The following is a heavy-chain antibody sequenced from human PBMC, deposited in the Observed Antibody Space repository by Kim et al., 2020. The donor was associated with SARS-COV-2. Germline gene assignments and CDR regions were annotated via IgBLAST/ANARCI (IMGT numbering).Heavy chain of an antibody. CDR3: ARDGTTRNGGYYFDY. D-gene: IGHD1-1*01. J-gene: IGHJ4*01. V-gene: IGHV1-3*01. Sequence: QQFPGRVTITRDTSTSTAFMELSSLTSEDTAIYYCARDGTTRNGGYYFDYWGQGALVTVSS.